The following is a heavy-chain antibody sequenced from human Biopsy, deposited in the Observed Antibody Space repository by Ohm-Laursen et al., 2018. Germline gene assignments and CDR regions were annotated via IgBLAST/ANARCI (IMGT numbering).Heavy chain of an antibody. CDR1: SGLISNYY. CDR3: ARGPKRLTGTSYFED. Sequence: GTLSLTCTVSSGLISNYYWSWIRQPAGKGLEWIGRLYTSGDTNYNPSLKSRVSVLEDTSKNQFSLRLTPVTAADTAVYYCARGPKRLTGTSYFEDWGRGILVTVSS. V-gene: IGHV4-4*07. J-gene: IGHJ4*02. CDR2: LYTSGDT. D-gene: IGHD1-7*01.